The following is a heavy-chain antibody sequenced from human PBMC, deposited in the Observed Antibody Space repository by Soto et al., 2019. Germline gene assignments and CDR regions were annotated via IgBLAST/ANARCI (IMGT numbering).Heavy chain of an antibody. Sequence: PGESQNISCKGSGYKFTSYLIGWVRQMNGKGLEWMGIIYPGDSDTRYSPSFQGQVTISADKSISTAYLQWSSLKASDTAMYYCARLSSLRLVLGYYYGMDVWGQGTTVTVSS. CDR2: IYPGDSDT. J-gene: IGHJ6*02. D-gene: IGHD6-6*01. V-gene: IGHV5-51*01. CDR1: GYKFTSYL. CDR3: ARLSSLRLVLGYYYGMDV.